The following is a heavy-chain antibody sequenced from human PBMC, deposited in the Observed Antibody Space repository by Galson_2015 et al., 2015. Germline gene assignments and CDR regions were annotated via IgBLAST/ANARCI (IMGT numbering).Heavy chain of an antibody. D-gene: IGHD2-2*01. Sequence: SETLSLTCAVSGGSISSSNWWSWVRQPPGKGLEWIGEIYHSGSTNYNPSLKSRVTISVDKSKNQFSLKLSSVTAADTAVYYCARFQKTDDIVVLPFWFDPWGQGTLVTVSS. CDR2: IYHSGST. CDR1: GGSISSSNW. CDR3: ARFQKTDDIVVLPFWFDP. J-gene: IGHJ5*02. V-gene: IGHV4-4*02.